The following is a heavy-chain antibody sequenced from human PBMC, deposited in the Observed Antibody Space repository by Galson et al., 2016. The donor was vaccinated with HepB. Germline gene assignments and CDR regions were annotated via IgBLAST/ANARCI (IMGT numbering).Heavy chain of an antibody. CDR1: EFLVSGHY. D-gene: IGHD5/OR15-5a*01. J-gene: IGHJ6*02. CDR3: AKAVTNFGVLNVYALGV. V-gene: IGHV3-66*01. Sequence: SLRLSCAASEFLVSGHYMSWVRQGPGKGLERVAIIYPAGDTLYAGSVKGRFIISRDSAKNTLYLQMNSLRPGDTGVYYCAKAVTNFGVLNVYALGVWGQGTTVTVSS. CDR2: IYPAGDT.